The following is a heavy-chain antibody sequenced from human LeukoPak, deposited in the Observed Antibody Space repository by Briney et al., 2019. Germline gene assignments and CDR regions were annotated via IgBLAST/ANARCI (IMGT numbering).Heavy chain of an antibody. Sequence: SQTLSLTCTVSGGSISSGGYYWSWIRQHPGKGLEWIGYIYYSGSTYYNPSLKSRVTISVDTSNNQFSLKLSSVTAADTAVYYCARAPHIVVVVAATPDYFDYWGQGTLVTVSS. CDR1: GGSISSGGYY. J-gene: IGHJ4*02. V-gene: IGHV4-31*03. CDR2: IYYSGST. D-gene: IGHD2-15*01. CDR3: ARAPHIVVVVAATPDYFDY.